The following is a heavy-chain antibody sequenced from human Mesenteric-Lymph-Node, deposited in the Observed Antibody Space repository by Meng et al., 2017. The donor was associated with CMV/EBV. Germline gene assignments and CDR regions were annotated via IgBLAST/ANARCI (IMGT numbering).Heavy chain of an antibody. V-gene: IGHV3-30*04. D-gene: IGHD2-2*01. CDR1: GFTFSNYA. CDR2: ISYDGGNK. CDR3: ARGEDYCTSTTCYLYYYYGMDV. Sequence: GGSLRLSCAASGFTFSNYAMHWVRQAPGKGLEWVAVISYDGGNKYYADSVKGRFTISRDNFKNTLYLQVNSLRAEDTAVYYCARGEDYCTSTTCYLYYYYGMDVWGQGTTVTVSS. J-gene: IGHJ6*02.